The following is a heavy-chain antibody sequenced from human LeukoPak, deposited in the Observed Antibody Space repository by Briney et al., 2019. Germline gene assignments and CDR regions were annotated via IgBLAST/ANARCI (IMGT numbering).Heavy chain of an antibody. CDR3: ARARGGGYCSGGSCSPSPYYYYYYYMDV. V-gene: IGHV1-69*01. CDR2: IIPIFGTA. Sequence: SVKVSCKASGGTFSSYAISWVRQAPGQGLEWMGGIIPIFGTANYAQKFQGRVTITADESTSTAYMELRSLSSEDKAVYSCARARGGGYCSGGSCSPSPYYYYYYYMDVWGKGTTVTVSS. J-gene: IGHJ6*03. D-gene: IGHD2-15*01. CDR1: GGTFSSYA.